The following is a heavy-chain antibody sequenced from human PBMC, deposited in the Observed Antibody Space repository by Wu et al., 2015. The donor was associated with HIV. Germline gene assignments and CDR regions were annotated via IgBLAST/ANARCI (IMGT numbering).Heavy chain of an antibody. V-gene: IGHV1-69*05. J-gene: IGHJ6*02. CDR1: GGSFSNNA. CDR2: IIPMFDTP. D-gene: IGHD3-3*01. CDR3: AREIFDYYAMDV. Sequence: QVQLVQSGAEVKKPGSSVKVSCTASGGSFSNNAISWVRQAPGQGLEWMGGIIPMFDTPNYAQRFQGRITIATDESSSTAYMELSGLRSDDTAVYYCAREIFDYYAMDVWGQGTTVTVSS.